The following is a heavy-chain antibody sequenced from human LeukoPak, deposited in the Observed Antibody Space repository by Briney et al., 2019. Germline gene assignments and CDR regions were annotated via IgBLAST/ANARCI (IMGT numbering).Heavy chain of an antibody. Sequence: SETLSLTCTVSGGPISSGSYYWSWIRQPAGKGLEWIGRIYTSGSTNYNPSLKSRVTISADTSKNQFSLKLSSVTAADTAVYYCARDRSVADTSLGYWGQGTLVTVSS. CDR3: ARDRSVADTSLGY. CDR2: IYTSGST. D-gene: IGHD6-19*01. V-gene: IGHV4-61*02. CDR1: GGPISSGSYY. J-gene: IGHJ4*02.